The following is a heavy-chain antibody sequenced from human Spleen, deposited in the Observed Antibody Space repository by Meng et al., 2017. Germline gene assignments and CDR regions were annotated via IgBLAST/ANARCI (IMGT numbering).Heavy chain of an antibody. CDR3: AVRGVVVPAAVNWFDP. J-gene: IGHJ5*02. V-gene: IGHV2-5*02. D-gene: IGHD2-2*01. Sequence: SGPTLVKPTQTLTLTCTFSGFSLSTSGVGVGWIRQPPGKALEWLALIYWDDDKRYSPSLKSRLTITKDTSKNQVVLTMTNMDPVDTPTYYCAVRGVVVPAAVNWFDPWGQGTLVTVSS. CDR2: IYWDDDK. CDR1: GFSLSTSGVG.